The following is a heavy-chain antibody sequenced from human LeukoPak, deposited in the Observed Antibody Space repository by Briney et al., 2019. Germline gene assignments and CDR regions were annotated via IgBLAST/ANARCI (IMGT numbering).Heavy chain of an antibody. CDR2: IYYTGST. CDR1: GGSISGGKDF. V-gene: IGHV4-39*01. J-gene: IGHJ4*02. CDR3: ARRGITYSTSFFES. Sequence: SETLSLTCAVSGGSISGGKDFWGWIRQSPGKGLEWIGSIYYTGSTYYNPSLKSRVTISVDTSKSEFSLMVHSVTAADTAMYYCARRGITYSTSFFESWGQGTLVTVAS. D-gene: IGHD6-13*01.